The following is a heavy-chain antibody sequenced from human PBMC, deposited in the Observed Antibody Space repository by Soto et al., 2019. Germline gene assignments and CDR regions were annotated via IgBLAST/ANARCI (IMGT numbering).Heavy chain of an antibody. CDR2: INAGNGNT. CDR1: GYTFTSYA. Sequence: QVQLVQSGAEVKKPGASVKVSCKASGYTFTSYAMHWVRQAPGQRLEWMGWINAGNGNTKYSQKFQGRVTITRDTSASTAYMELSSLRSEDTAVYYCARDHLATMVRGVNRPDYWGQGTLVTVSS. CDR3: ARDHLATMVRGVNRPDY. D-gene: IGHD3-10*01. V-gene: IGHV1-3*01. J-gene: IGHJ4*02.